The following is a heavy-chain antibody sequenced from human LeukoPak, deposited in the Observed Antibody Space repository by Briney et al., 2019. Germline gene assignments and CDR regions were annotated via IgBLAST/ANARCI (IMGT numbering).Heavy chain of an antibody. CDR2: VSASGGTT. CDR1: GFTFSSFS. J-gene: IGHJ4*02. Sequence: GGSLRLSCAASGFTFSSFSMNRVRQAPGKGLEWISTVSASGGTTYYADSVKGRFTISRDNSKNTLYLQVNSLRAEDTALYYCAKARRYFDWLIDYWGQGTLVIVSS. CDR3: AKARRYFDWLIDY. D-gene: IGHD3-9*01. V-gene: IGHV3-23*01.